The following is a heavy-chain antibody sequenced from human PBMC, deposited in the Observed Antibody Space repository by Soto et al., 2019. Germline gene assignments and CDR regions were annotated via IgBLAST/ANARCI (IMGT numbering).Heavy chain of an antibody. CDR1: GGAFNNYI. CDR3: ARGREQAPVGLYFDA. J-gene: IGHJ4*02. V-gene: IGHV1-69*01. CDR2: IIPMFGTP. Sequence: QVQLVQSGAEVQKPGSSVKVSCKASGGAFNNYIFDWVRQAPGQGLEWMGGIIPMFGTPKYAQTFQDRITISADVSTGTAYMELTSLRFDDTAIYYCARGREQAPVGLYFDAWGEGTRVTVSS. D-gene: IGHD1-26*01.